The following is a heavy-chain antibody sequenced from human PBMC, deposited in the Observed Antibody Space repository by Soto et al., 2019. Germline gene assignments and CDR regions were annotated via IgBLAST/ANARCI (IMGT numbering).Heavy chain of an antibody. J-gene: IGHJ4*02. CDR2: ISAYICNT. CDR3: ARDGGYSGSY. V-gene: IGHV1-18*01. D-gene: IGHD1-26*01. Sequence: QVQLVQSGAEVKKPGASVKVSCKASGYTFTSYGISWVRQAPGQGLEWMGWISAYICNTNYAQKLQGRVTMTTATHTRTAYIELRSLRSDDTTVYYCARDGGYSGSYWGQGTLVTVSS. CDR1: GYTFTSYG.